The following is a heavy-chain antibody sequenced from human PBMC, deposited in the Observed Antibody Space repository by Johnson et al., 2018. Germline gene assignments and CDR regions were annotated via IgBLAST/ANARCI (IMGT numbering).Heavy chain of an antibody. Sequence: VQLVQSGGGLVQPGGSLRLSCAASGFTFSSYWMSWVRQAPGKGLEWVANIKQDGSEKYYADSVKGRFTISRDNAKNSLYLQRNSLRPEDTALYRCARDRGYMFSHYGMDVWGKGTTVTVSS. CDR3: ARDRGYMFSHYGMDV. V-gene: IGHV3-7*03. D-gene: IGHD5-18*01. CDR2: IKQDGSEK. CDR1: GFTFSSYW. J-gene: IGHJ6*04.